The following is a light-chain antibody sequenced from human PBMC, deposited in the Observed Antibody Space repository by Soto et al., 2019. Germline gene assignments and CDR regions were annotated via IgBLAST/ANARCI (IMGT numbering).Light chain of an antibody. J-gene: IGLJ1*01. CDR2: DVT. V-gene: IGLV2-14*01. CDR3: SSYTSSSTYV. Sequence: QSVLTQPASVSGSPGQSITISCTGTRNDVGGYNYVYWHQQHPGKAPKLMIYDVTNRPSGVSDRFSGSKSGNTASLTISGLQAEDEADYYCSSYTSSSTYVFGAGTKVTVL. CDR1: RNDVGGYNY.